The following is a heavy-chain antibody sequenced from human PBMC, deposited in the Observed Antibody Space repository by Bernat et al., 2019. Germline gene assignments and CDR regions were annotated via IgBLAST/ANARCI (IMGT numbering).Heavy chain of an antibody. D-gene: IGHD5-12*01. Sequence: LVESGGGLVKPGGSLRLSCAASGFTFSSYSMNWVRQAPGKGLEWVSSISSSSSYIYYADSVKGRFTISRDNAKNSLYLQMNSLRAEDTAVYYCARFKDGYNYYYYYGMDVWGQGTTVTVSS. CDR2: ISSSSSYI. J-gene: IGHJ6*02. V-gene: IGHV3-21*01. CDR1: GFTFSSYS. CDR3: ARFKDGYNYYYYYGMDV.